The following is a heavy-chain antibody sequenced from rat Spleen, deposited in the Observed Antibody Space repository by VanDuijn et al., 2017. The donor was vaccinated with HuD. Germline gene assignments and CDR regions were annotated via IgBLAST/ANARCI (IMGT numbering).Heavy chain of an antibody. V-gene: IGHV5-25*01. J-gene: IGHJ2*01. CDR3: ARQYSGYKSYYFDH. D-gene: IGHD1-9*01. Sequence: EVQVEESGGGLVQPGRSMKVSCVVSGFTFTQYYMAWVRQAPTKGLEWVASISVGGGNTYYRDSVKGRFTISRDNAKSILYLQMDSLRSEDTATYYCARQYSGYKSYYFDHWGQGVLVTVSS. CDR1: GFTFTQYY. CDR2: ISVGGGNT.